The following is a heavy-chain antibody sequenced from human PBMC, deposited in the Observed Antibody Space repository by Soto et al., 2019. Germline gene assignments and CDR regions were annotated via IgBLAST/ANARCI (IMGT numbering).Heavy chain of an antibody. Sequence: PGGSLRLSCAASGFTFSSYAMSWVRQAPGKGLEWVSAISGSGGSTYYADSVKGRFTISRDNSKNTLYLQMNSLRAEDTAVYYCAKEILYYYDSSGGLSCYFDYWGQGTLVTVSS. CDR3: AKEILYYYDSSGGLSCYFDY. V-gene: IGHV3-23*01. J-gene: IGHJ4*02. CDR2: ISGSGGST. D-gene: IGHD3-22*01. CDR1: GFTFSSYA.